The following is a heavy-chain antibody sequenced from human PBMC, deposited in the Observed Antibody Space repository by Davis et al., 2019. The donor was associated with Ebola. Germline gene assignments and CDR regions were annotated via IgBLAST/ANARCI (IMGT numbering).Heavy chain of an antibody. J-gene: IGHJ3*02. V-gene: IGHV3-23*01. Sequence: GGSLRLSCAASGFIFRSYVMSWVRQAPGKGLEWVSTFGTSGDTYYADSMKGRFTISRDNSKNTLYLQMNGLRVDDTAIYYCAKDTSNIWFAIWGQGTMVTVSS. D-gene: IGHD1-26*01. CDR2: FGTSGDT. CDR3: AKDTSNIWFAI. CDR1: GFIFRSYV.